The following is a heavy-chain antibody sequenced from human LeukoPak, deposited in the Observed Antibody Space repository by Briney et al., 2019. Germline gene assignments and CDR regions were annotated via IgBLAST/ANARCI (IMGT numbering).Heavy chain of an antibody. D-gene: IGHD3-3*01. J-gene: IGHJ4*02. CDR1: GGSISSSSYH. Sequence: SETLSLTCTVSGGSISSSSYHWGWIRQPPGKGLEWIGTIYYSGSTYYNPSLKSRVTISVDTSKNQFSLKLSSVTAADTAVYYCAGRFLEWLLDYWGQGTLVTVSS. V-gene: IGHV4-39*01. CDR2: IYYSGST. CDR3: AGRFLEWLLDY.